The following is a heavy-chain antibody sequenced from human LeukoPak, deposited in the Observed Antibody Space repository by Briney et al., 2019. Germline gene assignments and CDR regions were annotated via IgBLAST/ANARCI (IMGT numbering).Heavy chain of an antibody. V-gene: IGHV1-46*01. Sequence: ASVKVSCKASGYTFTSYYMHWVRQAPGQGREWMGIIDPSGGSTSYAQKFQGRVTMTRDTSTSTVYMELSSLRSEDTAVYYCARDGPEPIYYYGMDVWGQGTTVTVSS. CDR2: IDPSGGST. J-gene: IGHJ6*02. CDR1: GYTFTSYY. D-gene: IGHD1-14*01. CDR3: ARDGPEPIYYYGMDV.